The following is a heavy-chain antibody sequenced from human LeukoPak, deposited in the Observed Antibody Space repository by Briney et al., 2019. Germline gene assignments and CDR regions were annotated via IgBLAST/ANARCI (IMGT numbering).Heavy chain of an antibody. Sequence: SETLSLTCAVSGGSISSSNWWSWVRRPPGKGLEWIGEIYHSGSTNYNPSLKSRVTISVDKSKNQFSLKLSSVTAADTAVYYCARGTLYRGWSYYLDFWGQGSQVTVSS. CDR1: GGSISSSNW. D-gene: IGHD6-19*01. V-gene: IGHV4-4*02. J-gene: IGHJ4*02. CDR3: ARGTLYRGWSYYLDF. CDR2: IYHSGST.